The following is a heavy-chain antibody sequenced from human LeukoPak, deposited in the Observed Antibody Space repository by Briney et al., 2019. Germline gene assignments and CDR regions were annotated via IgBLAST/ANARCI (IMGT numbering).Heavy chain of an antibody. CDR2: ITSSSNYI. D-gene: IGHD3-9*01. CDR1: GFTFSSYS. V-gene: IGHV3-21*01. CDR3: ARDRDFDWSVYYYYYMDV. J-gene: IGHJ6*03. Sequence: PGGSLRLSCAASGFTFSSYSMNWVRQAPGKGLEWVSSITSSSNYIFYADSVKGRFTISRDNAKNSLYPQMSSLRAEDTAVYYCARDRDFDWSVYYYYYMDVWGKGTTVTVSS.